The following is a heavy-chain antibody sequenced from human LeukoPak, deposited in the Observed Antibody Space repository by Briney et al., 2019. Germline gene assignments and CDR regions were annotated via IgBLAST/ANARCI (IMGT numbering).Heavy chain of an antibody. CDR3: AKGSKAVLFTRDHYMDV. Sequence: GGSLRLSCVASGFTLSCCGMHWVRQAPGKGLEWVAFIRYDGSNKYYADSVRGRFTISRDNSKNTLYLHMNSLRAEDTAVYFCAKGSKAVLFTRDHYMDVWGKGTTVTISS. V-gene: IGHV3-30*02. CDR2: IRYDGSNK. D-gene: IGHD6-19*01. CDR1: GFTLSCCG. J-gene: IGHJ6*03.